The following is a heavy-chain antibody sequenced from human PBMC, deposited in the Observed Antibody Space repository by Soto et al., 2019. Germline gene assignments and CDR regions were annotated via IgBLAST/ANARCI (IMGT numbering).Heavy chain of an antibody. D-gene: IGHD3-22*01. Sequence: GGSLRLSCAASGFTFSSYGMHWVRQAPGKGLEWVAVIWYDGSNKYYADSVKGRFTISRDNSKNTLYLQMNSLRAEDTAVYYCARDGSYYYDSSGYPNWFDPWGQGTLVTVSS. CDR3: ARDGSYYYDSSGYPNWFDP. J-gene: IGHJ5*02. V-gene: IGHV3-33*01. CDR2: IWYDGSNK. CDR1: GFTFSSYG.